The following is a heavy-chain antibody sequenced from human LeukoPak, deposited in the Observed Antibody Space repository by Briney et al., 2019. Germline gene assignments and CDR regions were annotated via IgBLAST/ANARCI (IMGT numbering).Heavy chain of an antibody. CDR3: AKGDEYSSSSEFDF. CDR2: ISGSVGST. D-gene: IGHD6-6*01. J-gene: IGHJ4*02. CDR1: GFTFSSYA. Sequence: GGSLRLSCAASGFTFSSYAMSWVSQAPGKGLEWVSAISGSVGSTYYADSVKGRFTISRDNSKNTLYLQMNSLRAEDTAVYYCAKGDEYSSSSEFDFWGQGTLVTVSS. V-gene: IGHV3-23*01.